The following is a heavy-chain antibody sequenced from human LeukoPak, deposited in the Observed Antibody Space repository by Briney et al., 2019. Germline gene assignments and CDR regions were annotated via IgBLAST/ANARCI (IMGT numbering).Heavy chain of an antibody. CDR1: GYSFTSYW. D-gene: IGHD2-21*01. CDR2: IYPGDSDT. V-gene: IGHV5-51*01. Sequence: GESLKISCKGSGYSFTSYWIGWVRQMPEKGLEWMGIIYPGDSDTRYSPSFQGQVTISADKSISTAYLQWSSLKASDTAMYYCARHNCGGDCYSHYYYMDVWGKGTTVTVSS. J-gene: IGHJ6*03. CDR3: ARHNCGGDCYSHYYYMDV.